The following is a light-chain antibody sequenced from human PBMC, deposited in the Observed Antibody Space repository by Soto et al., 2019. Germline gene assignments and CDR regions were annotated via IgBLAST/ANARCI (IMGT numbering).Light chain of an antibody. J-gene: IGKJ5*01. CDR3: QQYGGSPPIT. CDR2: YAS. V-gene: IGKV3-15*01. Sequence: DIVMTQSPATLSVSPGERVTLSCRASLTVSTNLAWYQQKPGQAPRLLIYYASTRATGTPARFSGSGSVKEFTLTISSLQPEDVATYYCQQYGGSPPITFGQGTRLEIK. CDR1: LTVSTN.